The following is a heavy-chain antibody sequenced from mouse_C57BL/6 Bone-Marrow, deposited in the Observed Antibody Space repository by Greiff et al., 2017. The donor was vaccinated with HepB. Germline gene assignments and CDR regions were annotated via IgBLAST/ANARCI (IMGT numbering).Heavy chain of an antibody. J-gene: IGHJ3*01. D-gene: IGHD1-1*01. Sequence: VQRVESGAELARPGASVKLSCKASGYTFTSYGISWVKQRTGQGLEWIGEIYPRSGNTYYNEKFKGKATLTADKSSSTAYMELRSLTSEDSAVYFCARYPHYYGSSPFAYWGQGTLVTVSA. V-gene: IGHV1-81*01. CDR3: ARYPHYYGSSPFAY. CDR2: IYPRSGNT. CDR1: GYTFTSYG.